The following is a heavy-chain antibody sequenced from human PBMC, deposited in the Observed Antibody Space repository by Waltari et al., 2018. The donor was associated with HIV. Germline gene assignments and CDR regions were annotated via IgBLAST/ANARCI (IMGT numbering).Heavy chain of an antibody. V-gene: IGHV3-7*01. J-gene: IGHJ5*02. CDR3: AGGGVLLWFGDLNWFDP. CDR2: IKQDGSEK. CDR1: GFTFSSHR. Sequence: EVQLVEPGGGLVQPGGSLRLSCAASGFTFSSHRMRWFRQAPGKGVEGVTKIKQDGSEKYYVDSVKGRFTISRDNAKNSLYLQMNSLRAEDTAVYYCAGGGVLLWFGDLNWFDPWGQGTLVTVSS. D-gene: IGHD3-10*01.